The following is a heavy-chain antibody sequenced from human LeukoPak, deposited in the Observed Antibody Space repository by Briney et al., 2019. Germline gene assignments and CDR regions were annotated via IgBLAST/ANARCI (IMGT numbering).Heavy chain of an antibody. Sequence: SEALSLTCTVSGGSFSSSSYYWGWIRQPPGKGLEWIGSIYYGASTYYNPSLKSRVTISVDTSKNQFSLKLSSVTAADTAVYYCARGPNPSSSSGSTYYFDYWGQGTLVTVSS. D-gene: IGHD3-22*01. CDR1: GGSFSSSSYY. V-gene: IGHV4-39*07. CDR2: IYYGAST. CDR3: ARGPNPSSSSGSTYYFDY. J-gene: IGHJ4*02.